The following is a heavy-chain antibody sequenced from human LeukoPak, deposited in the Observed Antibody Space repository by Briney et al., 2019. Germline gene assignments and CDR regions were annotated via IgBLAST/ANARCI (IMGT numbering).Heavy chain of an antibody. Sequence: SGGSLRLSCAASGFTFDDYAMSWVRQGPGKGLEGVSGIKWNGGNTAYADSVKGRFTISRDNAKNSLYLQMNSLRAEDTALYYCAKDVAPGRIAVAGLHHWGQGTLVTVSS. CDR1: GFTFDDYA. D-gene: IGHD6-19*01. CDR3: AKDVAPGRIAVAGLHH. CDR2: IKWNGGNT. V-gene: IGHV3-20*04. J-gene: IGHJ5*02.